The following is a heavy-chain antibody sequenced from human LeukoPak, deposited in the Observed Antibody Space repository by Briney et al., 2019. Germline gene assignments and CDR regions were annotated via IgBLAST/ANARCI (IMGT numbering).Heavy chain of an antibody. CDR1: GFTFSSYS. J-gene: IGHJ6*04. CDR2: ISSSSGTI. CDR3: ARDEVGYCSGGSCYSDV. Sequence: PGGSLRLSCAASGFTFSSYSMNWVRQAPGKGLEWVSYISSSSGTIYYADSVKGRFTISRDNAKNSLYLQMNSLRAEDTAVYYCARDEVGYCSGGSCYSDVWGKGTTVTVSS. D-gene: IGHD2-15*01. V-gene: IGHV3-48*01.